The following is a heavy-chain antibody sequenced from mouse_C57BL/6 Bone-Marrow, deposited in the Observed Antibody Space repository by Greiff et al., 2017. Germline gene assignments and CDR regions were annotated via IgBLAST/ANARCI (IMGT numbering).Heavy chain of an antibody. CDR3: VREGPYGNLSWFAY. J-gene: IGHJ3*01. D-gene: IGHD2-1*01. V-gene: IGHV10-3*01. Sequence: EVQLVESGGGLVQPKGSLKLSCAASGFTFNTYAMHWVRQAPGKGLEWVARIRSKSSNYATYYADSVKDRFTISRDDSQSMLYLQMNNLKTEDTAMYYCVREGPYGNLSWFAYWGQGTLVTVSA. CDR1: GFTFNTYA. CDR2: IRSKSSNYAT.